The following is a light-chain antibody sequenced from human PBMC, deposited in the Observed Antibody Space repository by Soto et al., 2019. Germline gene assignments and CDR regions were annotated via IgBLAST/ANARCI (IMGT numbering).Light chain of an antibody. V-gene: IGKV1-5*01. CDR1: QSISSW. CDR2: DAS. CDR3: QHYNSYSEA. J-gene: IGKJ1*01. Sequence: DIQMTQSPSTLSASVGDRVIITCRASQSISSWLAWYQQKPGKAPNLLIYDASSLESGVPSRFSGSGSGTEFTLTISSLQPDDFATYYCQHYNSYSEAFGQGTKVDIK.